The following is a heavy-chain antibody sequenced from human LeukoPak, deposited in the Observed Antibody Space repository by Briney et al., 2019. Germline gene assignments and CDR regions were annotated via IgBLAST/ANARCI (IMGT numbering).Heavy chain of an antibody. V-gene: IGHV4-4*02. CDR3: ATIAGSGSYYFGY. D-gene: IGHD3-10*01. CDR1: GCSSSSSNW. J-gene: IGHJ4*02. CDR2: IYHSGST. Sequence: PSETLSLTCAVSGCSSSSSNWWSWVRQPPGKGLEGIGEIYHSGSTNYNPSLKSRVTISVDKSKNQFSLKLSSVTAADTAVYYWATIAGSGSYYFGYWGQGTLVTVS.